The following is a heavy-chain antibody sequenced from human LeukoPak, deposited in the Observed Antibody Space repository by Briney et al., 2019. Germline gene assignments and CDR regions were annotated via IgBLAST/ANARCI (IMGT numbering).Heavy chain of an antibody. J-gene: IGHJ6*02. V-gene: IGHV3-30*18. CDR1: GFTFSSYG. CDR2: ISYDGSNK. CDR3: AKDKSHYGMDV. Sequence: GGSLRLSCAASGFTFSSYGMHWVRQAPGKGPEWVAVISYDGSNKYYADSVKGRFTISRDNSKNTLYLQMNSLRAEDTAVYYCAKDKSHYGMDVWGQGTTVTVSS.